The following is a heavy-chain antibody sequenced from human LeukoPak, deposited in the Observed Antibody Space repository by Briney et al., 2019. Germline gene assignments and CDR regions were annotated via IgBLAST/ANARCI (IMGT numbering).Heavy chain of an antibody. V-gene: IGHV3-48*01. Sequence: PGGSLRLSCAASGFTFSSYSMNWVRQAPGKGLEWVSYISSSSSTIYYADSVKGRFTISRDNAKNSLYLQMNSLRAEDTAVYYCAREMRVHSSSWYGDGAFDIWGQGTMVTVSS. J-gene: IGHJ3*02. CDR2: ISSSSSTI. CDR3: AREMRVHSSSWYGDGAFDI. CDR1: GFTFSSYS. D-gene: IGHD6-13*01.